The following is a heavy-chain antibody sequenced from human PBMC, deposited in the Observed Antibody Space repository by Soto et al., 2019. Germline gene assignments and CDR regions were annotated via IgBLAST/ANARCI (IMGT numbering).Heavy chain of an antibody. D-gene: IGHD3-10*01. J-gene: IGHJ6*02. CDR1: EFTFSSYL. V-gene: IGHV3-74*01. CDR3: ARDLSGRADV. CDR2: MNEDGSTT. Sequence: GGSLRLSCVDSEFTFSSYLMHLVRQVPGKGLGWVSRMNEDGSTTDYADSVKGRFTISRDNARNTLYLQMNRLRAEDTAVYYCARDLSGRADVWGQGTTVTVSS.